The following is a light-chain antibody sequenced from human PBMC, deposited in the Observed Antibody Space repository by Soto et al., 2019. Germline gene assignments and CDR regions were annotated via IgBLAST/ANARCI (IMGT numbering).Light chain of an antibody. CDR1: QTISNW. CDR2: KAS. CDR3: QQYNGT. V-gene: IGKV1-5*03. Sequence: DIQMTQSPSTLSASVGDTVTITCRASQTISNWLAWYQQKPGKAPKLLIYKASSLQSGVPSRFSGSGSGTEFTLTISSLQPDDFATYYCQQYNGTFGQGTKLEIK. J-gene: IGKJ2*01.